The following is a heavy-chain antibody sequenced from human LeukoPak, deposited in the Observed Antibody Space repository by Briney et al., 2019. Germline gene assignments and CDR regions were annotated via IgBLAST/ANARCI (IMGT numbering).Heavy chain of an antibody. J-gene: IGHJ5*02. D-gene: IGHD6-13*01. CDR2: ISAYNGNT. V-gene: IGHV1-18*04. Sequence: ASVKVSCKASCYTFTSDGIGWVRQAPGQWREWMGWISAYNGNTNYAQKREGKVTMTEDTYTDTAYMEVSSLRSEDRAVYYCETDHYSRSRYWLVSWGQGTMVTVPS. CDR1: CYTFTSDG. CDR3: ETDHYSRSRYWLVS.